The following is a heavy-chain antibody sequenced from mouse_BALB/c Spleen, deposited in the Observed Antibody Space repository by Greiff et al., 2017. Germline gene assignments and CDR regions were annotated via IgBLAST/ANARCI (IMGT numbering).Heavy chain of an antibody. D-gene: IGHD2-4*01. J-gene: IGHJ2*01. CDR2: IYPSDSYT. CDR3: TRDDYPFDY. Sequence: QVQLQQPGAELVRPGASVKLSCKASGYTFTSYWINWVKQRPGQGLEWIGNIYPSDSYTNYNQKFKDKATLTVDKSSSTAYMQLSSPTSEDSAVYYCTRDDYPFDYWGQGTTLTVSS. V-gene: IGHV1-69*02. CDR1: GYTFTSYW.